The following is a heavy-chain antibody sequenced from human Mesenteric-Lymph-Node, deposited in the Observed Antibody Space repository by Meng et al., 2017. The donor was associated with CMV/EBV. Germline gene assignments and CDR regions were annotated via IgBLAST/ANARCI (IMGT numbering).Heavy chain of an antibody. J-gene: IGHJ5*02. CDR1: GYTFTDFY. CDR2: INPNSGVS. D-gene: IGHD2/OR15-2a*01. Sequence: QVQLVQSRAEMGKPGASVMVSCKASGYTFTDFYIPWVRQAPGQGLEWMGRINPNSGVSNSAQNFQGRVTMTRDTSISTAYMELGRLTSDDTAVYYCARDNVNPEGFDPWGQGTLVTVSS. CDR3: ARDNVNPEGFDP. V-gene: IGHV1-2*06.